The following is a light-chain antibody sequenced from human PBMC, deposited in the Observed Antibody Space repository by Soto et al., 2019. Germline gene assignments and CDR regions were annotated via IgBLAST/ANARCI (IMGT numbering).Light chain of an antibody. Sequence: EMVLTQSPATLSLSPGERATLSCRASQTVSSYLAWYQQKPGQAPRLLIYDTSNRATGIPARFSGSGSGTDFTLTISSLEPEDFAVYYCQQRFDWPLTFGPGTKVDIK. V-gene: IGKV3-11*01. CDR1: QTVSSY. CDR3: QQRFDWPLT. J-gene: IGKJ3*01. CDR2: DTS.